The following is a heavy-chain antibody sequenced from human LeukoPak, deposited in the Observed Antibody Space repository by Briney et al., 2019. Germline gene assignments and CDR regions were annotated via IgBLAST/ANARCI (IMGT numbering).Heavy chain of an antibody. D-gene: IGHD6-19*01. CDR2: IYPGDSDT. J-gene: IGHJ4*02. CDR3: ARNQLIPSIAVAGVTPYDY. CDR1: GYSFTSYW. Sequence: GESLKISCKGSGYSFTSYWIGWVRQIPGKGLEWMGIIYPGDSDTRYSPSFQGQVTISADKSISTAYLQWSSLKASDTAIYYCARNQLIPSIAVAGVTPYDYWGQGTLVTVSS. V-gene: IGHV5-51*01.